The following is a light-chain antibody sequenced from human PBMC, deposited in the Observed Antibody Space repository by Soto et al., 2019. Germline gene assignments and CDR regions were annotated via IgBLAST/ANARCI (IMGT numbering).Light chain of an antibody. CDR2: DTD. Sequence: QSVLTQPPSMSAAPGQKVTISCSGSSSNIENNYVSWYQQLPGTAPKIVIYDTDKRPSGIPDRFSGSKSGASATLGITGLQAGDEADYYCGTWDSSLSAGVFGGGTKLTV. J-gene: IGLJ2*01. V-gene: IGLV1-51*01. CDR1: SSNIENNY. CDR3: GTWDSSLSAGV.